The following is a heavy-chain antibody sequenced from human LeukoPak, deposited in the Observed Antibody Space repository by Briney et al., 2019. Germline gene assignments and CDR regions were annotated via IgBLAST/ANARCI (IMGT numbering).Heavy chain of an antibody. CDR2: INPNSGGT. V-gene: IGHV1-2*02. J-gene: IGHJ4*02. CDR3: ARDSSGWYIDY. Sequence: GASVKVSCKASGYTFTGYYMHWVRQAPGQGLEWMGWINPNSGGTNYAQKFQGRVTMTRDTSVSTAYMELSRLRSDDTVVYYCARDSSGWYIDYWGQGTLVTVSS. CDR1: GYTFTGYY. D-gene: IGHD6-19*01.